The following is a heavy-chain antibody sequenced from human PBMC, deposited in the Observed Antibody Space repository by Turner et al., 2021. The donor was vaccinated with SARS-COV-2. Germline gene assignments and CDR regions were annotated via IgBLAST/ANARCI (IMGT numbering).Heavy chain of an antibody. D-gene: IGHD4-4*01. CDR1: GGSFSGYY. V-gene: IGHV4-34*01. J-gene: IGHJ4*02. Sequence: HVQLHQWGAGLLKPSETLFFTCAVYGGSFSGYYWSWIRQPPVQGLEWIGEINQSGSTNYNPSLKSRVTISVDTSKNQFSLNLDSVTAADTAVYYCARGATLQYSFDYWGQGTLVTVSS. CDR2: INQSGST. CDR3: ARGATLQYSFDY.